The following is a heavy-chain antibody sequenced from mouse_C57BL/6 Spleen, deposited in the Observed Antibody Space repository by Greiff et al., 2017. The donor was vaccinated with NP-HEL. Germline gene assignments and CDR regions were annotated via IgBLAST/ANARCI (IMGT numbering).Heavy chain of an antibody. CDR3: ARSMVTTDYYAMDY. CDR2: INPNYGTT. V-gene: IGHV1-39*01. D-gene: IGHD2-2*01. J-gene: IGHJ4*01. Sequence: EVKVVESGPELVKPGASVKISCKASGYSFTDYNMNWVKQSNGKSLEWIGVINPNYGTTSYNQKFKGKATLTVDQSSSTAYMQLNSLTSEDSAVYYCARSMVTTDYYAMDYWGQGTSVTVSS. CDR1: GYSFTDYN.